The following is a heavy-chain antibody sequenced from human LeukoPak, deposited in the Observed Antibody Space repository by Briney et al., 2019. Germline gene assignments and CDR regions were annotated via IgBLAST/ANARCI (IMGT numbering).Heavy chain of an antibody. CDR1: GYSISRGYH. CDR2: VYRSGST. D-gene: IGHD7-27*01. Sequence: PSETLSLTCVVSGYSISRGYHWGWIRQPPGEGLEGIGSVYRSGSTYYKASPKSRVTISVDTYKNQISVKVRSVTAADTAVYYCARENWVFDYWGQGILVTVSS. CDR3: ARENWVFDY. V-gene: IGHV4-38-2*02. J-gene: IGHJ4*02.